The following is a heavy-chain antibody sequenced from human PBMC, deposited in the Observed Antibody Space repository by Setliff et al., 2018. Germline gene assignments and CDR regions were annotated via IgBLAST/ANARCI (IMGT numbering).Heavy chain of an antibody. CDR1: GGSISSSNW. Sequence: SETLSLTCTVSGGSISSSNWWTWVRQPPGKGLEWIGEIYHSGSINYNPSFKSRVIVSEDTAKNHFSLTMTSVTAADTALYFCARGFPVTSYRSHYYMDVWGEGTTVTVSS. D-gene: IGHD4-4*01. CDR3: ARGFPVTSYRSHYYMDV. CDR2: IYHSGSI. V-gene: IGHV4-4*02. J-gene: IGHJ6*03.